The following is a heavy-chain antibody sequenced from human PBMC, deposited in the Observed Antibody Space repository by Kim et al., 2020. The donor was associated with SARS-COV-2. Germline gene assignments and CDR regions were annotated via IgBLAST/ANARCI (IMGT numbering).Heavy chain of an antibody. CDR3: ARGAPYDFWSGYPFDY. D-gene: IGHD3-3*01. Sequence: SGQGRFTISRDNSKNTLYLQMHSLRAEYTAVYYCARGAPYDFWSGYPFDYWGQGTLVTVSS. J-gene: IGHJ4*02. V-gene: IGHV3-30*07.